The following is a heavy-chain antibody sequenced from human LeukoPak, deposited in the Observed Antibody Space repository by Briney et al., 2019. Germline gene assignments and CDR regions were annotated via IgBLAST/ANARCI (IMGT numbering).Heavy chain of an antibody. Sequence: PGGSLRLSCAASGFTFSSYSMNWVRQAPGKGLEWVSYISSSSSTIYYADSVKGRFTISGDNAKNSLYLQMNSLRAEDTAVYYCARSTMIVVAPFDYWGQGTLVTVSS. CDR3: ARSTMIVVAPFDY. CDR2: ISSSSSTI. CDR1: GFTFSSYS. J-gene: IGHJ4*02. V-gene: IGHV3-48*04. D-gene: IGHD3-22*01.